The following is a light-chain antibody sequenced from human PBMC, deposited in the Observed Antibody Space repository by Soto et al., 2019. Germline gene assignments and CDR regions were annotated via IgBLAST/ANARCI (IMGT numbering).Light chain of an antibody. CDR3: SSHTGSTVV. J-gene: IGLJ2*01. Sequence: QSALTQPASVSGSPGQSITISCTGTSSDVGTYNYVSRYQQHPGKTPKLMIYDVSNRPSAVSNRFSGSKSGNTAALTISGLQAEDEADYYCSSHTGSTVVFGGGTKVTVL. V-gene: IGLV2-14*01. CDR1: SSDVGTYNY. CDR2: DVS.